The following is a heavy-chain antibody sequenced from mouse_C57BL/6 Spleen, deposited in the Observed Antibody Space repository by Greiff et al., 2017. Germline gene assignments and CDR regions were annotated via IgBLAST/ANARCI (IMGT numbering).Heavy chain of an antibody. J-gene: IGHJ4*01. V-gene: IGHV1-50*01. Sequence: QVQLQQPGAELVKPGASVKLSCKASGYTFTSYWMQWVKQRPGQGLEWIGEIDPSDSYTNYNQKFKGKATLTVDTSSSTAYMQLSSLTSEDSAVYYCARSDYPYAMDDWGQGTSVTVSS. CDR3: ARSDYPYAMDD. D-gene: IGHD2-4*01. CDR1: GYTFTSYW. CDR2: IDPSDSYT.